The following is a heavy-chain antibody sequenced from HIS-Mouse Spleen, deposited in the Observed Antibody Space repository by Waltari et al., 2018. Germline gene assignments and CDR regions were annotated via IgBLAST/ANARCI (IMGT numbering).Heavy chain of an antibody. V-gene: IGHV3-53*01. CDR2: IYSGGGT. CDR1: GFTVSSNY. D-gene: IGHD6-6*01. Sequence: EVQLVESGGGLIQPGGSLRLSGSASGFTVSSNYMHRVRQAPGKGLEWVSVIYSGGGTYYADSVKGRFTISRDNSKNTLYLQMNSLRAEDTAVYYCARDTVIAARSYGMDVWGQGTTVTVSS. J-gene: IGHJ6*02. CDR3: ARDTVIAARSYGMDV.